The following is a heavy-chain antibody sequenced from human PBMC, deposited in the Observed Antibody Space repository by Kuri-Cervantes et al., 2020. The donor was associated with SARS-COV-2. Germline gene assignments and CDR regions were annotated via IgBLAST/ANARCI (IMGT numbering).Heavy chain of an antibody. V-gene: IGHV3-21*01. J-gene: IGHJ6*02. CDR2: ISSSSSYI. CDR1: GFTFGDYA. CDR3: ARDRLRGVIISVRRYYYYGMDV. Sequence: GESLKISCTASGFTFGDYAMSWFRQAPGKGLEWVSSISSSSSYIYYADSVKGRFTISRDNAKNSLYLQMNSLRAEDTAVYYCARDRLRGVIISVRRYYYYGMDVWGQGTTVTVSS. D-gene: IGHD3-10*01.